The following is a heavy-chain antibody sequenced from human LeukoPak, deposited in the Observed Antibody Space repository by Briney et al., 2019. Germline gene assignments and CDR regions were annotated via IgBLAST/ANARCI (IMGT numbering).Heavy chain of an antibody. Sequence: GSLRLSCAASGFTFSSNSMNWGRQAPGKGLEWVSSISSSSSYIYYTDSVEGRFTISRDNATNSLYLQMNSLRAEDTAVYYCARAIVATNIDYWGQGTLVTVSS. CDR2: ISSSSSYI. D-gene: IGHD5-12*01. J-gene: IGHJ4*02. CDR3: ARAIVATNIDY. V-gene: IGHV3-21*01. CDR1: GFTFSSNS.